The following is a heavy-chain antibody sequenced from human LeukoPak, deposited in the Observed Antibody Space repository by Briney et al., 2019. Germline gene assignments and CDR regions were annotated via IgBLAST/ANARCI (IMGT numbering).Heavy chain of an antibody. V-gene: IGHV4-61*02. CDR3: ARCGYYYGSGSYCDY. CDR1: GGSISSGSYY. D-gene: IGHD3-10*01. CDR2: IYTRGST. Sequence: SETLSLTCTVSGGSISSGSYYWSWIRQPAGKGLEWIGRIYTRGSTNYNPSLKSRVTISVDTSKNQFSLKLSSVTAADTAVYYCARCGYYYGSGSYCDYWGQGTLVTVSS. J-gene: IGHJ4*02.